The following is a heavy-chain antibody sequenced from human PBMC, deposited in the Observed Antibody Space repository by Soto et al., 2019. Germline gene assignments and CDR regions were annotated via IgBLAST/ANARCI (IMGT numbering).Heavy chain of an antibody. Sequence: QITLKESGPTLVQPTQTLTLTCTFSGFSLTTGGVGVGWIRQPPGKALEWLALIYGSDDERYSPSLKSRLTITKYTSKNQVVLTVTNMDSVDAATYYCAHINIHDNSVPRYYYHYAMDVWGQGTAVTVSS. D-gene: IGHD1-1*01. J-gene: IGHJ6*02. CDR1: GFSLTTGGVG. CDR2: IYGSDDE. V-gene: IGHV2-5*01. CDR3: AHINIHDNSVPRYYYHYAMDV.